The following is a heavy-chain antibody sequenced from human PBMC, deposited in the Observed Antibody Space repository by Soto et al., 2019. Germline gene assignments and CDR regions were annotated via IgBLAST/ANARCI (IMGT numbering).Heavy chain of an antibody. CDR1: GGSISSYY. CDR3: ARNEKITPYFDY. J-gene: IGHJ4*02. D-gene: IGHD3-16*01. Sequence: SETLSLTCTVSGGSISSYYWSWIRQPPGKGLEWIGYIYYSGSTNYNPSLKSRVTISVDTSKNQFSLKLSSVTAADTAVYYCARNEKITPYFDYWGQGTLVTVSS. V-gene: IGHV4-59*08. CDR2: IYYSGST.